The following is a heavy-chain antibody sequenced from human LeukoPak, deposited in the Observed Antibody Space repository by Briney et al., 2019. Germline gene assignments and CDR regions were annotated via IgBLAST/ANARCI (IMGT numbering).Heavy chain of an antibody. J-gene: IGHJ4*02. CDR3: ASFHYYGSGAYYLSY. CDR2: ISGRGGST. CDR1: GFTFSSYA. Sequence: GGSLSLSCAASGFTFSSYAMTWVRQAPGKGLEWVSAISGRGGSTYYADSVKGRFTISRDNSKNTLYLQMSSLRAEDTAVYFCASFHYYGSGAYYLSYWGQGTLVTVSS. V-gene: IGHV3-23*01. D-gene: IGHD3-10*01.